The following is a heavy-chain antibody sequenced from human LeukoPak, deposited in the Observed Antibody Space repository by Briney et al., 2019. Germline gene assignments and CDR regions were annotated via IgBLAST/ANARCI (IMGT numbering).Heavy chain of an antibody. Sequence: SETLSLTCAVYGGSFSTYYWSWIRQPPGKGLEWIGEINHSGSTNYNPSLKSRVTISVDTSKNQFSLKLSSVTAADTAVYYCANFNYTFYWFDPWGQGTLVTVSS. J-gene: IGHJ5*02. CDR2: INHSGST. CDR1: GGSFSTYY. CDR3: ANFNYTFYWFDP. D-gene: IGHD2/OR15-2a*01. V-gene: IGHV4-34*01.